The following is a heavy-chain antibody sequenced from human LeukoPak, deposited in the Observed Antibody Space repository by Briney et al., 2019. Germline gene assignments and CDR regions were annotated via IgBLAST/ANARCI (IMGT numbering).Heavy chain of an antibody. D-gene: IGHD2-2*01. CDR2: INSDGSST. J-gene: IGHJ4*02. CDR3: ARGLGSTSCYFDY. Sequence: PGGSLRLSCAASGFTFSLHAMNWVRQAPGKGLVWVSRINSDGSSTSYADSVKGRFTISRDNAKNTLYLQMNSLRAEDTAVYYCARGLGSTSCYFDYWGQGTLVTVSS. CDR1: GFTFSLHA. V-gene: IGHV3-74*01.